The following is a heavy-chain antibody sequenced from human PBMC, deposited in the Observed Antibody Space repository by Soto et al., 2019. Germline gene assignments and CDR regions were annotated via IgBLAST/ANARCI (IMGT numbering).Heavy chain of an antibody. Sequence: QVQLVQSGAEVKKPGASVKVSCKASGYTFTSYAMHWVRQAPGQRLEWMGWINAGNGNTKYSQKFQGRVTITRDTSASTAYMELSSLRSDDTAVYYCARDHDYDSSGDDYGMDVWGQGTTVTVSS. J-gene: IGHJ6*02. CDR3: ARDHDYDSSGDDYGMDV. D-gene: IGHD3-22*01. CDR1: GYTFTSYA. CDR2: INAGNGNT. V-gene: IGHV1-3*01.